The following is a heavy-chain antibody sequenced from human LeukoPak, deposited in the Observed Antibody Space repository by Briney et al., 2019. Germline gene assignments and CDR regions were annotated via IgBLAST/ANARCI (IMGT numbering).Heavy chain of an antibody. CDR2: ISYDGSNK. CDR3: ARDADVVGRFLEWLPAYYYYYMDV. J-gene: IGHJ6*03. D-gene: IGHD3-3*01. CDR1: GFTFSRHS. Sequence: GRSPRLSCAASGFTFSRHSMHWVRQAPGKGLEWVAVISYDGSNKYYADSVKGRFTISRDSSRNTVYLQMNSLRSEDTAVYYCARDADVVGRFLEWLPAYYYYYMDVWGKGTTVTVSS. V-gene: IGHV3-30*01.